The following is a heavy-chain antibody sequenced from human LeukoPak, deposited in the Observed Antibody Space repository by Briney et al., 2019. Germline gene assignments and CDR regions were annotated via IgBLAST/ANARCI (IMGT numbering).Heavy chain of an antibody. V-gene: IGHV3-48*03. D-gene: IGHD4-17*01. CDR2: ISSSGSTI. Sequence: PGGSLRLSCAASGFTFSSYEMNWVRQAPGKGLEWVSYISSSGSTIYYADSVKGRFTISRDNAKNSLYLQMNSLRAEDMAVYYCARDPDYGDEGAFDIWGQGTMVTVSS. CDR3: ARDPDYGDEGAFDI. J-gene: IGHJ3*02. CDR1: GFTFSSYE.